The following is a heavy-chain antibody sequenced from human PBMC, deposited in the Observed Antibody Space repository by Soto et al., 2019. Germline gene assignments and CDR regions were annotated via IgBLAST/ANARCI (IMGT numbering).Heavy chain of an antibody. CDR1: GFTFSSYG. D-gene: IGHD2-15*01. V-gene: IGHV3-23*01. Sequence: EVQLLESGGGLVQPGGSLRLSCAASGFTFSSYGMSWVRQAPGKGLEWVSAISGSGRNTFYADSVKGRFTISRDNSKNTLYLQMNYLRAGDTAVYYYAKVIRDIVVVVTATAFEYFHHWGQGTLVTVSS. J-gene: IGHJ1*01. CDR2: ISGSGRNT. CDR3: AKVIRDIVVVVTATAFEYFHH.